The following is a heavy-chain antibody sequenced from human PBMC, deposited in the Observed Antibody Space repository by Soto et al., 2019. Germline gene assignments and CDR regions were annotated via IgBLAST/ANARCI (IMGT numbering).Heavy chain of an antibody. CDR2: ISAYNGNT. J-gene: IGHJ4*02. Sequence: ASVKVSCKASGYTFTSSGISWVRQAPGQVLEWMGWISAYNGNTNYAQKLQGRVTMTTDTSASTAYMELRSLRYDDTAVYYCARVPYSHGLLFYLDYGGQGTLVTVSS. D-gene: IGHD5-18*01. V-gene: IGHV1-18*01. CDR3: ARVPYSHGLLFYLDY. CDR1: GYTFTSSG.